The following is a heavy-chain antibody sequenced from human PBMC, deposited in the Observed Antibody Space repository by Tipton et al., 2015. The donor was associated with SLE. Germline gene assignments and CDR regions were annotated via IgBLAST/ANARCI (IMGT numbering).Heavy chain of an antibody. CDR2: IYHSGTA. CDR1: GGSISSSRYY. D-gene: IGHD4-17*01. J-gene: IGHJ4*02. Sequence: TLSLTCTVSGGSISSSRYYWGWIRQPPGKGLEWIGSIYHSGTAYYNPSLKSRVTISVDTSKNQFSLKLSSVTAADTAVYYCARGKKAGLRIFDYWGQGTLVTVSS. CDR3: ARGKKAGLRIFDY. V-gene: IGHV4-39*07.